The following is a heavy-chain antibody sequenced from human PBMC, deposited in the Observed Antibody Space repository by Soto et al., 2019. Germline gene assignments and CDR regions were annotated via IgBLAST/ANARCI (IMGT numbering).Heavy chain of an antibody. CDR3: AKASQLEYDWFEP. CDR1: GFTFSSYA. D-gene: IGHD6-6*01. J-gene: IGHJ5*02. V-gene: IGHV3-23*01. CDR2: ITGSGGST. Sequence: EVQLLESGGGLVQPGGSLRLSCAASGFTFSSYAMSWVRQAPGKGLEWVSAITGSGGSTYYGDYVKGRFTISRDNSKNTLYLQMTSMSAEDTPVYSCAKASQLEYDWFEPWGQGTLVAVSS.